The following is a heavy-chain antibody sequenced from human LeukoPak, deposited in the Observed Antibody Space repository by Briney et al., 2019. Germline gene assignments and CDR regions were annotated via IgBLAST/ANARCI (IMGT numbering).Heavy chain of an antibody. CDR3: ARDNTAMVPYDAFDI. V-gene: IGHV1-46*01. Sequence: ASVKVSCKASGYTFTGYYMHWVRQAPGQGLEWMGIINPSGGSTSYAQKFQGRVTMARDTSTSTVYMELSSLRSEDTAVYYCARDNTAMVPYDAFDIWGQGTMVTVSS. D-gene: IGHD5-18*01. J-gene: IGHJ3*02. CDR1: GYTFTGYY. CDR2: INPSGGST.